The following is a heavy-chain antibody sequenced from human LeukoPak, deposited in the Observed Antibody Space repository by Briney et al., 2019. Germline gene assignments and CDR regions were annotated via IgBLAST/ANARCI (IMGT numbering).Heavy chain of an antibody. V-gene: IGHV5-51*01. CDR1: GYSFTSSW. Sequence: GESLKISCKASGYSFTSSWIGWVRQIPGKGLEWMGIIYPGDSDTTYTPSFQGQVTISADKSVNTAYLQWSSLKASDTAIYYCARLHLGYCSGGNCSWFDPWGQGTLLTVSS. J-gene: IGHJ5*02. D-gene: IGHD2-15*01. CDR2: IYPGDSDT. CDR3: ARLHLGYCSGGNCSWFDP.